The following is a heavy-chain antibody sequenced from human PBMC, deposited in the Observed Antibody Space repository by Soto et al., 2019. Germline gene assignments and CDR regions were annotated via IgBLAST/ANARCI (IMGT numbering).Heavy chain of an antibody. J-gene: IGHJ4*02. V-gene: IGHV3-11*01. D-gene: IGHD3-22*01. CDR1: GVTFSDYY. CDR3: ARDLGYYASDGYFDY. Sequence: XGSLRLSCAASGVTFSDYYMSWIRQAPGKGLEWVSYISSSGSIIYYADSVKGRFTISRDNAKNSLYLQLNSLRAEDTAVYYCARDLGYYASDGYFDYWGQGTVVTVSS. CDR2: ISSSGSII.